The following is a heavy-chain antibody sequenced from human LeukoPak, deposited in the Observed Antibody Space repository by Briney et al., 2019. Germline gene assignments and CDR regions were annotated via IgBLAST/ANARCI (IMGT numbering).Heavy chain of an antibody. Sequence: SVKVSCKASGGTFSSYAISWVRQAPGQGLEWMGRMIPIFGTANYAQKFQGRVTITTDESTSTAYMELSSLRSEDTAVYYCARGTRYDILTGHGGTYMDVWGRGTTVPVSS. J-gene: IGHJ6*03. CDR3: ARGTRYDILTGHGGTYMDV. D-gene: IGHD3-9*01. CDR1: GGTFSSYA. CDR2: MIPIFGTA. V-gene: IGHV1-69*05.